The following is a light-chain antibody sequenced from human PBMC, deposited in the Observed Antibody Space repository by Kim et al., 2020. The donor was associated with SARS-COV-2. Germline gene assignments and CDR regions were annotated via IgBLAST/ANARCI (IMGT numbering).Light chain of an antibody. J-gene: IGKJ2*01. Sequence: SASLGDSVTITCRAGQTINNYWNWYQHKPGKPPKFLIYGASSLQSGVPSRFSASGSGTDFTLNITNLQPEDFATYYCQQTYSTPHTFGQGTKLEI. CDR1: QTINNY. CDR3: QQTYSTPHT. V-gene: IGKV1-39*01. CDR2: GAS.